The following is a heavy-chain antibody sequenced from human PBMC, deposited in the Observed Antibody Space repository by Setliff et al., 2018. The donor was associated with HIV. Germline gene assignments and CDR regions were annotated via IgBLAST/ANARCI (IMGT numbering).Heavy chain of an antibody. CDR3: AREALSRDGYSYFDY. J-gene: IGHJ4*02. D-gene: IGHD5-12*01. Sequence: SGGSLRLSCAASRFDFNNYWMSWVRQAPGKGLEWVAIIKQDGSENYFVDSVKGRFTISRDNTRSSLFLHMDSLTAEDTAVYYCAREALSRDGYSYFDYWGQGTLVTVSS. V-gene: IGHV3-7*01. CDR2: IKQDGSEN. CDR1: RFDFNNYW.